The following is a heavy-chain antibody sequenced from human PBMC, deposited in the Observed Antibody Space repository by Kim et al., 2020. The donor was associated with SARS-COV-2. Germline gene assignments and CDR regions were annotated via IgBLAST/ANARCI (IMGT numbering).Heavy chain of an antibody. CDR3: ARRIASAGTHDDY. J-gene: IGHJ4*02. Sequence: GGSLRLSCAASGFTFSDYYMSWIRQAPGKGLEWVSYISSSGSTIYYADSVKGRFTIARDNAKNSLYLQMNSLRAEDTAVYYCARRIASAGTHDDYWGQGTLVTVSS. CDR1: GFTFSDYY. V-gene: IGHV3-11*01. D-gene: IGHD6-13*01. CDR2: ISSSGSTI.